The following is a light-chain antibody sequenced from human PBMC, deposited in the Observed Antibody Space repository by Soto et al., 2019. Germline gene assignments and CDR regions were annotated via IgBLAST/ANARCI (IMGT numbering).Light chain of an antibody. CDR3: QKYNSGPQIT. J-gene: IGKJ5*01. Sequence: DIQMTQSPSSLSASVGDRVTITCRASQGISNYLAWYQQKPGKVPKLLIYAASTLQSGVPSRFSGSGSGTDFTLTISSLQPEDVATYYCQKYNSGPQITFGQGTRLEIK. CDR2: AAS. V-gene: IGKV1-27*01. CDR1: QGISNY.